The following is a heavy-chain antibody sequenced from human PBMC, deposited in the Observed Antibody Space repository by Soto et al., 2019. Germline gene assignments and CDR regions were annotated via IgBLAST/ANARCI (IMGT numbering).Heavy chain of an antibody. J-gene: IGHJ3*01. CDR1: GFTFSYYW. CDR2: IHSDGSST. D-gene: IGHD2-21*02. Sequence: EVQLVESEGGLVQPGGYLRLSCGASGFTFSYYWMHWVRQAPGQGLVWVSRIHSDGSSTTYADSVKGRFTISRDNAKNTLYLQMNSLRAEDTAVYYCARGDRGAFDLWGQGTMVTVSS. CDR3: ARGDRGAFDL. V-gene: IGHV3-74*01.